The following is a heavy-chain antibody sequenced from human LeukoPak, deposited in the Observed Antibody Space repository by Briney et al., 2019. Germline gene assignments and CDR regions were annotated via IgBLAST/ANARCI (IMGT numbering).Heavy chain of an antibody. V-gene: IGHV3-21*01. CDR1: GFAFNSYT. CDR3: ARVTAGATTLNYYYYFMDV. CDR2: ITITSDYR. J-gene: IGHJ6*03. Sequence: GGSLRLSCVGSGFAFNSYTITWVRQAPRKGLEWVSSITITSDYRQYADSVRGRFNISRDNDKNSLYLQMNCLGAEDTAVYHCARVTAGATTLNYYYYFMDVWGKGTTVSVSS. D-gene: IGHD1-26*01.